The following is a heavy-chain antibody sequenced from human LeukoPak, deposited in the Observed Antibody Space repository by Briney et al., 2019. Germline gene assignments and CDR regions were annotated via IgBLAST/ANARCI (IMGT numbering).Heavy chain of an antibody. CDR2: TSSSSIYI. J-gene: IGHJ5*02. CDR3: ARDVHGSGRYGGQYNWFDP. D-gene: IGHD6-19*01. Sequence: PGGSLRLSCEASGFTLSSYGMNWVRQAPGKGLEWVSFTSSSSIYIYYADSVKGRFTISRDNAKNSLYLQMNSLRAEDTAVYYGARDVHGSGRYGGQYNWFDPWGQGTLVTVSS. CDR1: GFTLSSYG. V-gene: IGHV3-21*01.